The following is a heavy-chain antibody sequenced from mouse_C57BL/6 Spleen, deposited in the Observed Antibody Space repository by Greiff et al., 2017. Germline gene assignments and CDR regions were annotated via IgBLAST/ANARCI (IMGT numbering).Heavy chain of an antibody. D-gene: IGHD3-2*01. CDR2: INPGSGGT. J-gene: IGHJ3*01. V-gene: IGHV1-54*01. CDR1: GYAFTNYL. Sequence: QVQLKQSGAELVRPGTSVKVSCKASGYAFTNYLIEWVKQRPGQGLEWIGVINPGSGGTNYNEKFKGKATLTADKSSSTAYMQLSSLTSEDSAVYFCARLDSSAWFAYWGQGTLVTVSA. CDR3: ARLDSSAWFAY.